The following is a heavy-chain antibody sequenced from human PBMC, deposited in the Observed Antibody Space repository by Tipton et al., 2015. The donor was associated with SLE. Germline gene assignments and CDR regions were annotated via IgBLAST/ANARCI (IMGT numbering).Heavy chain of an antibody. D-gene: IGHD3-22*01. V-gene: IGHV3-74*01. CDR3: ARGESSGYYVDY. Sequence: SLRLSCAASGFTFSSYWMHWVRQAPGKGLVWVSRIYTDGSRTHYADSVRGRFTISRDNAKNTLYLQMNSLIAEDTAAYYCARGESSGYYVDYWSHGTVVIVSS. CDR1: GFTFSSYW. CDR2: IYTDGSRT. J-gene: IGHJ4*01.